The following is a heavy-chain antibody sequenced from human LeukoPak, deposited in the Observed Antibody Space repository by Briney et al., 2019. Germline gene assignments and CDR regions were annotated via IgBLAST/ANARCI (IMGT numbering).Heavy chain of an antibody. CDR1: GYSFTAFY. Sequence: GASVKLSCKASGYSFTAFYIHWVRQVPGQGLEWMGWVNTQIEATHYPPKFHGSVTMTSDTSINTVYMEMSSLTSDDWGLYYCARRLVGASYFFDYWGQGALVTVSS. CDR2: VNTQIEAT. V-gene: IGHV1-2*02. D-gene: IGHD1-26*01. CDR3: ARRLVGASYFFDY. J-gene: IGHJ4*02.